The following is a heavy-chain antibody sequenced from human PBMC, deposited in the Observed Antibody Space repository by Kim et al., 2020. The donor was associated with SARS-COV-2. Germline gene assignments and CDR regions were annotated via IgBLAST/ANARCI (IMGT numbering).Heavy chain of an antibody. Sequence: ASVKVSCKASGYTFTSYYMHWVRQAPGQGLEWMGIINPSGGSTSYAQKFQGRVTMTRDTSTSTVYMELSSLRSEDTAVYYCARDRVPDKGREITMTYYYGMDVWGQGTTVTVSS. V-gene: IGHV1-46*01. CDR1: GYTFTSYY. CDR3: ARDRVPDKGREITMTYYYGMDV. D-gene: IGHD3-22*01. CDR2: INPSGGST. J-gene: IGHJ6*02.